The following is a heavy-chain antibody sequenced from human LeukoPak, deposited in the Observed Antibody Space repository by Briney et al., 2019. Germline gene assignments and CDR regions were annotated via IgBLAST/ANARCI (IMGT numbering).Heavy chain of an antibody. CDR1: GFTFSSYW. J-gene: IGHJ6*03. V-gene: IGHV3-74*01. CDR3: ARDQPLRLRQLYYYYMDV. CDR2: INSDGSST. Sequence: GGSLRLSCAASGFTFSSYWMHWVRQAPGKGLVWVSRINSDGSSTSYADSVKSRFTISRDNAKNTLYLQMNSLRAEDTAVYYCARDQPLRLRQLYYYYMDVWGKGTTVTVSS. D-gene: IGHD6-25*01.